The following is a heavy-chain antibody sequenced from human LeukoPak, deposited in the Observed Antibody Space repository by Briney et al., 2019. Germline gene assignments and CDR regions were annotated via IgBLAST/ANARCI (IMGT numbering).Heavy chain of an antibody. J-gene: IGHJ3*02. V-gene: IGHV3-11*01. CDR3: ARDQGSGWHDAFDI. D-gene: IGHD6-19*01. CDR1: GFTFSDYY. CDR2: ISSSGSTI. Sequence: PGGSLRLSCAASGFTFSDYYMSWIRQAPGKGLEWVSYISSSGSTIYYADSVKGRFTISRDNAKNSLYLQMNSLRAEDTAVYYCARDQGSGWHDAFDIWGQGTMVTVSS.